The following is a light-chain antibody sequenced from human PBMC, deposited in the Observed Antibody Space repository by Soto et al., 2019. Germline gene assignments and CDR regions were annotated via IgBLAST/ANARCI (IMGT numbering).Light chain of an antibody. CDR1: QSVDND. V-gene: IGKV3-20*01. J-gene: IGKJ1*01. Sequence: EIVMTQSPATLSVSPLDIATLPSRASQSVDNDLAWYQQKPGQPPRLLIFGASSRATGIPDKFSGSGSGTDFTLTISRLEPDDFAVYYCQHYGSSSWTFGQGTKV. CDR3: QHYGSSSWT. CDR2: GAS.